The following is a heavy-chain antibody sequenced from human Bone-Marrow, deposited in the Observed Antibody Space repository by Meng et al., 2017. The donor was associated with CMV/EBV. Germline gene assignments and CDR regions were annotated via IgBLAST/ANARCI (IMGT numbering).Heavy chain of an antibody. V-gene: IGHV3-21*01. J-gene: IGHJ6*04. CDR3: AREVVPAAIWPSYGMDV. Sequence: GESLKISCAASGFTFSSYSMNWVRQAPGKGLEWVSSISSSSSYIYYADSVKGRFTISRDNAKNSLYLQMNSLRAEDTAVYYCAREVVPAAIWPSYGMDVWGKGTTVTVS. CDR2: ISSSSSYI. CDR1: GFTFSSYS. D-gene: IGHD2-2*01.